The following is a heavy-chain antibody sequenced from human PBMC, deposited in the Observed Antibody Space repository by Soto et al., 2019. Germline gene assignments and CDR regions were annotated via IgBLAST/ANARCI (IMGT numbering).Heavy chain of an antibody. CDR3: ANTIAVAGTLPFDY. Sequence: QVQLVQSGAEVKKPGSSVKVSCKASGGTFSSYTISWVRQAPGQGLEWMGRIIPILGIANYAQKFQGRVTITADKSTRTAYMELRSLRSEDTAVYYCANTIAVAGTLPFDYWGQGTLVTVSS. CDR2: IIPILGIA. V-gene: IGHV1-69*02. J-gene: IGHJ4*02. CDR1: GGTFSSYT. D-gene: IGHD6-19*01.